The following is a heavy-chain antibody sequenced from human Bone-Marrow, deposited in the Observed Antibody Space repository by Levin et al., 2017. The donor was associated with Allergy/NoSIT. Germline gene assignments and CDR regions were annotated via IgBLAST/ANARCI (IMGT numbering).Heavy chain of an antibody. Sequence: GGSLRLSCAASGFTFSSYAMHWVRQAPGKGLEWVAVISYDGSNKYYADSVKGRFTISRDNSKNTLYLQMNSLRAEDTAVYYCARNYGDGYYFDYWGQGTLVTVSS. D-gene: IGHD4-17*01. V-gene: IGHV3-30-3*01. CDR2: ISYDGSNK. CDR3: ARNYGDGYYFDY. CDR1: GFTFSSYA. J-gene: IGHJ4*02.